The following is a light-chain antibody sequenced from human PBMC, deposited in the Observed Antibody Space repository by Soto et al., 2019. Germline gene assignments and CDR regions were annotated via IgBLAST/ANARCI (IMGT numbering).Light chain of an antibody. CDR2: DGT. V-gene: IGLV2-14*02. CDR3: AAWDDSLSGPV. CDR1: SNDFGTYYF. Sequence: QSALTQPASVSGSPGQSITISCTRTSNDFGTYYFVSWYQQHPDKAPKLIIYDGTERPSGVPDQFSGSKSGASASLAISGLRSADEANYYCAAWDDSLSGPVFGGGTKLTVL. J-gene: IGLJ3*02.